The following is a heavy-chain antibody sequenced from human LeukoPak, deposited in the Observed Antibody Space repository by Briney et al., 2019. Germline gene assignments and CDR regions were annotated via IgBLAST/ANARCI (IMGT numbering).Heavy chain of an antibody. CDR2: IRPDGSPI. CDR1: GFTFSSYA. CDR3: LREVDWKYAFDY. V-gene: IGHV3-33*08. D-gene: IGHD1-7*01. J-gene: IGHJ4*02. Sequence: PGRSLRLSCAASGFTFSSYAMHWVRQAPGKGLEWVAVIRPDGSPISYVDPVKGRFTISRDNSNNMLYLQMSSLRAEDTALYYCLREVDWKYAFDYWGRGTLVTVSS.